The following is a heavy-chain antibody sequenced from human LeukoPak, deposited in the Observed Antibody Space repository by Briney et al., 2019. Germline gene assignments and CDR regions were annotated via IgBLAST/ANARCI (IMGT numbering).Heavy chain of an antibody. V-gene: IGHV3-30*02. CDR3: ARGSGSFARSLN. Sequence: TGGSLRLSCATSGFSLSRNGMHWVRQAPGQGLEWVAFILSDGSYEYYADSVKGRFTTSRDTSKNTVFLQMNSLRAEDTAVYYCARGSGSFARSLNWGQGTLVTVSS. CDR2: ILSDGSYE. D-gene: IGHD3-9*01. CDR1: GFSLSRNG. J-gene: IGHJ4*02.